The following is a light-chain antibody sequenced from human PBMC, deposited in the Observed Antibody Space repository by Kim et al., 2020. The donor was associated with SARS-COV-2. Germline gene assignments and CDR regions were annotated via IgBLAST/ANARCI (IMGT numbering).Light chain of an antibody. J-gene: IGKJ1*01. V-gene: IGKV3-20*01. CDR2: GAS. CDR3: QQYGNSQET. Sequence: SPRKRAPLAARASQSVTSNYLAWYQQRPGQAPSLLIYGASSRATGVPDRFSGSGSGTDFTLTISRLEPEDFAVYYCQQYGNSQETFGQGTKVEIK. CDR1: QSVTSNY.